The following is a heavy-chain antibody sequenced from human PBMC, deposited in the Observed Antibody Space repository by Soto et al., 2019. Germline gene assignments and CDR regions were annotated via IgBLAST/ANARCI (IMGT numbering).Heavy chain of an antibody. J-gene: IGHJ4*02. CDR1: GLTFSASA. CDR3: CRHVASRRSCDY. CDR2: IRNKADKYAS. Sequence: PGGSLSLSCVASGLTFSASAMHWVRQASGKGLEWVGRIRNKADKYASVYSAPVQGRITISRDDSKSMAYMQRNSLKTYDTAVYSCCRHVASRRSCDYWGQGTLVTVSS. D-gene: IGHD3-16*02. V-gene: IGHV3-73*01.